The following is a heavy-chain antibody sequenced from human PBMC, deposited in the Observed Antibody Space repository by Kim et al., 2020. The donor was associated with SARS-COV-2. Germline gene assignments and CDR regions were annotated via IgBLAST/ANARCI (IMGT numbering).Heavy chain of an antibody. Sequence: ASVKVSCKASGYTFTSYDINWVRQATGQGLEWMGWMNPNSGNTGYAQKFQGRVTMTRNTSISTAYMELSSLRSEDTAVYYCARGTYSSSWFLSYYYYGMDVWGQGTTVTVSS. CDR3: ARGTYSSSWFLSYYYYGMDV. CDR2: MNPNSGNT. V-gene: IGHV1-8*01. D-gene: IGHD6-13*01. CDR1: GYTFTSYD. J-gene: IGHJ6*02.